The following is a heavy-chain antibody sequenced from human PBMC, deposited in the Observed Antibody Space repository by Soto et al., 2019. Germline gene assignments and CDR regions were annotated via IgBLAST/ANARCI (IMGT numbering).Heavy chain of an antibody. V-gene: IGHV4-30-4*01. Sequence: QVQLQESGPGLVKPSQTLSLTCTVSGGSISSGDYYWSWIRQPPGKGLEWIVYIYYSGSTYYNPSLKSRVTISVDTSKNQFSLKLSSVTAADTAVYYCAREKHWNYGLVDYWGQGTLVTVSS. J-gene: IGHJ4*02. D-gene: IGHD1-7*01. CDR1: GGSISSGDYY. CDR3: AREKHWNYGLVDY. CDR2: IYYSGST.